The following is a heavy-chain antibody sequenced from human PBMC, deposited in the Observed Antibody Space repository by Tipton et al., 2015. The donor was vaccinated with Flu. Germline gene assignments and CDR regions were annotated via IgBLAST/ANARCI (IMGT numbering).Heavy chain of an antibody. Sequence: QVQLVQSGHEVKKPGASVKVSCKASGYTFSRYGISWVRQAPGQGPEWMGWIRANNGNTKYAQDLQGRVTMTTDTSTSTAYMELRSLKSDDTAVYYCARSQVDWNNTPNGHDPWGQGTLVTVSS. CDR3: ARSQVDWNNTPNGHDP. J-gene: IGHJ5*02. CDR2: IRANNGNT. CDR1: GYTFSRYG. V-gene: IGHV1-18*01. D-gene: IGHD1/OR15-1a*01.